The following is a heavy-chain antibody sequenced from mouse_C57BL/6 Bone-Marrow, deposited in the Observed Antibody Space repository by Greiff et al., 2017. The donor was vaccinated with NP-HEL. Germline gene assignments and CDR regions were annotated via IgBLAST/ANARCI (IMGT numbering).Heavy chain of an antibody. CDR3: ARERNGYVGIFAY. CDR1: GYTFTSYW. V-gene: IGHV1-64*01. CDR2: IHPNSGSN. J-gene: IGHJ3*01. D-gene: IGHD2-2*01. Sequence: QVQLQQPGAELVKPGASVKLSCKASGYTFTSYWMHWVKQRPGQGLEWIGMIHPNSGSNNYNEKFKSKATLTVDKSSSTAYMQLSSLTSEDSAVYYCARERNGYVGIFAYWGQGTLVTVSA.